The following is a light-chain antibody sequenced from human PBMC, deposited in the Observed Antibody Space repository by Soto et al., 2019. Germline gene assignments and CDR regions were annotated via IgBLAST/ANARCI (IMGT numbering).Light chain of an antibody. J-gene: IGKJ1*01. CDR1: QSISTW. V-gene: IGKV1-5*03. CDR3: LQFNSYPRT. Sequence: DIQMTQSPSTLSASVGDRVTITCRASQSISTWLAWYQQKPGKAPKLLIYKAINLQSGVPSRFSGSRSGTEFTLTISNLQPEDFATYYCLQFNSYPRTFGQGTKVDI. CDR2: KAI.